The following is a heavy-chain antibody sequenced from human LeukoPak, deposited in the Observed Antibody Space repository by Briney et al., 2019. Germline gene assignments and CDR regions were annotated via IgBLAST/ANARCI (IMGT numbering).Heavy chain of an antibody. CDR2: ISAFNGNT. CDR3: ARGGTVVDTANPFDF. J-gene: IGHJ4*02. D-gene: IGHD5-18*01. CDR1: GYTFTSFV. V-gene: IGHV1-18*01. Sequence: ASVKVSCKASGYTFTSFVISWVRQAPGQGLEWMGWISAFNGNTNYAQKLQGRITMTTDTSTSTAHMELRSLRSDDTAVYYCARGGTVVDTANPFDFWGQGTLVTVSS.